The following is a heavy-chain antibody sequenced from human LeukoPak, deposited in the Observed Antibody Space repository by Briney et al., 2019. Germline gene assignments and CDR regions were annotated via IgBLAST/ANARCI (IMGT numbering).Heavy chain of an antibody. D-gene: IGHD5/OR15-5a*01. Sequence: PSETLSLTCTASGGSISNFYWSWIRQSPGKRLEWIGSINYSGSTNYNPSLKSRVTISVLTSKNQFSLKLSSVTAADTAVYYCARHSVIGGFSSVLMYYFDFWGQGTLVTVCS. CDR3: ARHSVIGGFSSVLMYYFDF. J-gene: IGHJ4*02. CDR2: INYSGST. V-gene: IGHV4-59*08. CDR1: GGSISNFY.